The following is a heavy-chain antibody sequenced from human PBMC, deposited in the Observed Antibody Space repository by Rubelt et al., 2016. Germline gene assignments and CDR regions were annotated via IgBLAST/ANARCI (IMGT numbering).Heavy chain of an antibody. J-gene: IGHJ2*01. CDR2: INAGHGNT. CDR1: GYTFTSYA. CDR3: ARSKDTAMVTDADWYFDL. D-gene: IGHD5-18*01. Sequence: QVQLVQSGAEVKKPGASVKVSCKASGYTFTSYAMHLVRQAPGQRLAWMGWINAGHGNTKYSQKFQGRVTITRETAASTAYMELSSLRSEDTAVYYCARSKDTAMVTDADWYFDLWGRGTLVTVSS. V-gene: IGHV1-3*01.